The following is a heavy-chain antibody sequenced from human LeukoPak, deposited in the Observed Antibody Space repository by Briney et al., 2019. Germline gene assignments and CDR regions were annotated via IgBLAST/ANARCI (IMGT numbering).Heavy chain of an antibody. J-gene: IGHJ4*02. CDR2: ISYDGSTK. CDR3: SSYYHFIDH. Sequence: GGSLRLSCAASGFTFTNYPIHWVRQAPGKGLEWVTVISYDGSTKYYADSVKGRFSISRDNSKNTQHLQMNNLRTEDTADYDRSSYYHFIDHWGRGTLVTVSS. CDR1: GFTFTNYP. D-gene: IGHD3-22*01. V-gene: IGHV3-30*04.